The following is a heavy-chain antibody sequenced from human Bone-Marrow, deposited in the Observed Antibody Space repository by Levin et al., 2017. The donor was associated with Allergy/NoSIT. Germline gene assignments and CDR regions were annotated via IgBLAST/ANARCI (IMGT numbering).Heavy chain of an antibody. J-gene: IGHJ3*02. Sequence: GESLKISCAASGFTFSSYWMHWVRQGPGKGLVWVSRINSDGTSTDYADSVKGRFTISRDNAKNTLYLQMNSLRAEDTAVYYCARASGVGSPFDIWGQGTMVTVSS. CDR3: ARASGVGSPFDI. D-gene: IGHD1-26*01. CDR1: GFTFSSYW. V-gene: IGHV3-74*01. CDR2: INSDGTST.